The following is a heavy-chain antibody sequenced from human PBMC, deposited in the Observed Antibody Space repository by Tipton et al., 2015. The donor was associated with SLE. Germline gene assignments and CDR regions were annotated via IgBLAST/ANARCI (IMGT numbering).Heavy chain of an antibody. J-gene: IGHJ4*02. CDR3: ARSMRVGSEDY. V-gene: IGHV4-61*05. D-gene: IGHD6-19*01. CDR1: GGSISSSSYY. Sequence: TLSLTCTVSGGSISSSSYYWGWIRQPPGKGLEWIGYIYYSGSTNYNPSLKSRVTISVDTSKNQFSLKLSSVTAADTALYYCARSMRVGSEDYWGQGTLVTVSS. CDR2: IYYSGST.